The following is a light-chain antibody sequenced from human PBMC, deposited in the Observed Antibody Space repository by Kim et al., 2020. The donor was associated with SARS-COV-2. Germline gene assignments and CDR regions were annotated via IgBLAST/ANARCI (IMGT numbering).Light chain of an antibody. Sequence: ASVGDRVTITCRVSQDIRNDLGWYQQNPGRAHKRLIYGASSLQSWVPSRFSGSGSGTEFTLTISSLQPEDFATYFCLQHNSYPITFGQGTRLEIK. J-gene: IGKJ5*01. CDR1: QDIRND. CDR2: GAS. V-gene: IGKV1-17*01. CDR3: LQHNSYPIT.